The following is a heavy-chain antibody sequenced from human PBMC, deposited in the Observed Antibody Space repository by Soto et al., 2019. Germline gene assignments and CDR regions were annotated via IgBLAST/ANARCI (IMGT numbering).Heavy chain of an antibody. Sequence: QVQLVQSGAEVKKPGASVKVSCKASGYTFTSYAMHWVRQDPGQRLEWMGWIHAGNGNTKYSQKFQGRVTITRDTAASTAYMELSSLRSEATSVYYCERRDCEAEYFQHWGQGNLVTDSS. V-gene: IGHV1-3*01. J-gene: IGHJ1*01. CDR3: ERRDCEAEYFQH. CDR2: IHAGNGNT. D-gene: IGHD2-21*02. CDR1: GYTFTSYA.